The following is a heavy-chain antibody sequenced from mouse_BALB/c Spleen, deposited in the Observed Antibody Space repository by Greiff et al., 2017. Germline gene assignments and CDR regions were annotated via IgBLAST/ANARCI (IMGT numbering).Heavy chain of an antibody. CDR1: GFTFSSYG. Sequence: EVHLVESGGDLVKPGGSLKLSCAASGFTFSSYGMSWVRQTPDKRLEWVATISSGGSYTYYPDSVKGRFTISRDNAKNTLYLQMSSLKSEDTAMYYCARQDSSGYWFAYWGQGTLVTVSA. CDR3: ARQDSSGYWFAY. CDR2: ISSGGSYT. V-gene: IGHV5-6*01. J-gene: IGHJ3*01. D-gene: IGHD3-2*01.